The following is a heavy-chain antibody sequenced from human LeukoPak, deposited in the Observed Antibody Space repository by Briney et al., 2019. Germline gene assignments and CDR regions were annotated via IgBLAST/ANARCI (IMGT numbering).Heavy chain of an antibody. D-gene: IGHD3-10*01. V-gene: IGHV4-59*01. J-gene: IGHJ6*03. CDR1: GGSFSGYY. Sequence: SETLSLTCAVYGGSFSGYYWSWIRQPPGKGLEWIGCIYYSGSTNYNPSLKSRVNISLDTSKNQFSLKLSSVTAADTAVYYCAGSYYYSYYYYMDVWGKGTTVTISS. CDR2: IYYSGST. CDR3: AGSYYYSYYYYMDV.